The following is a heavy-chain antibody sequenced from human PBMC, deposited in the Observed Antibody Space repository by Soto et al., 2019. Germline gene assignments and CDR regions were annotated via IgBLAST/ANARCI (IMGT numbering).Heavy chain of an antibody. D-gene: IGHD3-22*01. CDR3: SRLYDTRGYYYGY. Sequence: ASVKVSCKASGYTFTSYSFTWVRQAPGQGLEWMGWNSPYNGNANYAQKLQGRVTMTTDTSTSTAYMELRSLRSDDTAVYYCSRLYDTRGYYYGYWGQGTLVNVSS. CDR1: GYTFTSYS. CDR2: NSPYNGNA. V-gene: IGHV1-18*01. J-gene: IGHJ4*02.